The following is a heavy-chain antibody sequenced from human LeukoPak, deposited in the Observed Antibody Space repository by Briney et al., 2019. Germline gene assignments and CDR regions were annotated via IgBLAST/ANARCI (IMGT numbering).Heavy chain of an antibody. J-gene: IGHJ4*02. CDR1: GGSISRFY. D-gene: IGHD3/OR15-3a*01. CDR2: IYNSGST. CDR3: ARVRSDTTLDGDYFDY. Sequence: SETLSLTCTVSGGSISRFYWGWIRQPPGKGLEYIGYIYNSGSTNYNPSLKSRVTISVDTSKKQFSLQLNPVTAADTAVYYCARVRSDTTLDGDYFDYWGQGTLVIVSS. V-gene: IGHV4-59*01.